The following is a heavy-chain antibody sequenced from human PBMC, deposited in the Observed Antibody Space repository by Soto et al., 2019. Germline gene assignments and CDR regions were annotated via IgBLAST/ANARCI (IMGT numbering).Heavy chain of an antibody. Sequence: EVQLVESGGGLVQPGRSLRLSCAASGFTFDDYAMHWVRQAPGKGLEWVSGISWNSGSIGYADSVKGRFTISRDNAKNSLYLQMNSLRAEDTALYYCAKDHGYRGSGYYLIYYFDYWGQGTLVTVSS. J-gene: IGHJ4*02. CDR2: ISWNSGSI. V-gene: IGHV3-9*01. D-gene: IGHD3-22*01. CDR3: AKDHGYRGSGYYLIYYFDY. CDR1: GFTFDDYA.